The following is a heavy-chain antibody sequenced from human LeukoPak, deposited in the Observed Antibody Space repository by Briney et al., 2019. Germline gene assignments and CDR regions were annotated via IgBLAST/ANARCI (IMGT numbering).Heavy chain of an antibody. CDR3: ARGIYDFWSGYIPALEWFDP. D-gene: IGHD3-3*01. CDR2: IYYSGST. J-gene: IGHJ5*02. V-gene: IGHV4-59*01. Sequence: SETLSLTCTVSGGSISSYCWSWIRQPPGKGLEWIGYIYYSGSTNYNPSLKSRVTISVDTSKNQFSLKLSSVTAADTAVYYCARGIYDFWSGYIPALEWFDPWGQGTLVTVSS. CDR1: GGSISSYC.